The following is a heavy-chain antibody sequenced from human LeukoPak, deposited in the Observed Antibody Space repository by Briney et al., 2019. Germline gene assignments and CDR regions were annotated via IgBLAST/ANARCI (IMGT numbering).Heavy chain of an antibody. Sequence: PSETLSLTCTVSGGSISSYYWSWIRQPPGKGLEWIGYIYYSGSTNYNPPLKSRVTISVDTSKNQFSLKLSSVTAADTAVYYCARHRRIAAAGNWFDPWGQGTLVTVSS. CDR3: ARHRRIAAAGNWFDP. D-gene: IGHD6-13*01. CDR2: IYYSGST. V-gene: IGHV4-59*08. CDR1: GGSISSYY. J-gene: IGHJ5*02.